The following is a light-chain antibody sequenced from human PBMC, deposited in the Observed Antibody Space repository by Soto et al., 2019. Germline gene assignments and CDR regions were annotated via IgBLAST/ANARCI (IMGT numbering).Light chain of an antibody. CDR3: QQSYSTPRT. CDR2: AAS. J-gene: IGKJ1*01. V-gene: IGKV1-39*01. Sequence: DFQMTQSPSSLSASVGDRVTITCRASQSISYYLNWYQQKPGKAPKLLIYAASSLQSGVPSRFSGSGSGTDFTLTISSLQPEDFATYYCQQSYSTPRTFGQGTKVGIK. CDR1: QSISYY.